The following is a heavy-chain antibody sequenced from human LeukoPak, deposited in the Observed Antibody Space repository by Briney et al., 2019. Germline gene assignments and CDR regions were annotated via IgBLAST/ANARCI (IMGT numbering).Heavy chain of an antibody. CDR2: IYASGTT. CDR1: GGSISSSSYY. V-gene: IGHV4-61*02. D-gene: IGHD3-22*01. Sequence: SETLSLTCTVSGGSISSSSYYWGWIRQPAGKGLEWIGRIYASGTTNYNPSLKSRVTMSVDTSENQFSLKMTSVTAADTAIYYCARDYYDTSGHYPFDYWGQGTLVTVSS. J-gene: IGHJ4*02. CDR3: ARDYYDTSGHYPFDY.